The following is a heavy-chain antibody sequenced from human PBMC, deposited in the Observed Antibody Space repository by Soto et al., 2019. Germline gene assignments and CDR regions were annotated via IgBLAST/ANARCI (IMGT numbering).Heavy chain of an antibody. CDR2: IWYDGSNK. V-gene: IGHV3-33*01. CDR1: GFTFSSYG. CDR3: AREGNWNDYYYYVDV. J-gene: IGHJ6*03. D-gene: IGHD1-20*01. Sequence: GGSLXLSCAAAGFTFSSYGMHWVRQAPGKGLEWVAVIWYDGSNKYYADSVKGRFTISRDNSKNTLYLQMNSLRAEDTAVYYCAREGNWNDYYYYVDVWGTGTPVTVPS.